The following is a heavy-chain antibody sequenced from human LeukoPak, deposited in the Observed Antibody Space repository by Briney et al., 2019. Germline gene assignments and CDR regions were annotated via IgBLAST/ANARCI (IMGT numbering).Heavy chain of an antibody. D-gene: IGHD6-13*01. Sequence: GGSLRLSCAASGFTFSSYGMHWVRQAPGKGLEWVAVIWYDGSNKYYADSVKGRFTISRDNSKNTLYLQMNSLRAEDTAVYYCAREAAVAGWLDPWGQGTLVTVSS. CDR3: AREAAVAGWLDP. CDR1: GFTFSSYG. CDR2: IWYDGSNK. V-gene: IGHV3-33*01. J-gene: IGHJ5*02.